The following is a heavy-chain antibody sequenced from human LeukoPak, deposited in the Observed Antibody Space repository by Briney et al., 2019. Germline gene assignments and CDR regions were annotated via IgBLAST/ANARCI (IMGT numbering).Heavy chain of an antibody. D-gene: IGHD5-12*01. CDR2: MSPDSGYT. CDR1: GYTFTSYG. CDR3: EIYTGYDSF. V-gene: IGHV1-8*02. J-gene: IGHJ4*02. Sequence: GASVKVSCKASGYTFTSYGISWVRQAPGQGLEWMGWMSPDSGYTGYAQTFQGRVTLTRNTSVSTAFMELSSLRSEDTAVYYYEIYTGYDSFWGQGTLVTVSS.